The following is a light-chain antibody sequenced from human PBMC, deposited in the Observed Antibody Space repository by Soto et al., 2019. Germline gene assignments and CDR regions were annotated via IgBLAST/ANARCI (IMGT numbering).Light chain of an antibody. CDR2: AAS. J-gene: IGKJ2*01. V-gene: IGKV1-8*01. Sequence: AIRMTQSPSSFSASTGDRVTITCRASQGISSYLAWYQQKPGKAPKLLIYAASTLQSGVPSRFSGSGSGTDFTLTISCLQSEDLATYYCQQYYSYPYTFGQGTKVDIK. CDR3: QQYYSYPYT. CDR1: QGISSY.